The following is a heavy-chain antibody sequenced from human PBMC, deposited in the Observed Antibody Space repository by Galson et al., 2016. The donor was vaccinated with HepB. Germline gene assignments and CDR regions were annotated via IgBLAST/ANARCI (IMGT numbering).Heavy chain of an antibody. V-gene: IGHV3-48*02. J-gene: IGHJ3*02. Sequence: SLRLSCAGSGFTFSTSGLNWVRQAPGKGLQWISYISSSISTIYYADSGRGRFTISRDHAKNSVYLQMNNLRDEDTGVYYCAKELVRSAFDIWGQGTMVIVSS. CDR1: GFTFSTSG. CDR2: ISSSISTI. CDR3: AKELVRSAFDI. D-gene: IGHD3-10*01.